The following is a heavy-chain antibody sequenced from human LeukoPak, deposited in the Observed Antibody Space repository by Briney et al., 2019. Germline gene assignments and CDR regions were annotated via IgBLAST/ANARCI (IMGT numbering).Heavy chain of an antibody. Sequence: GGSLRLSCAASGFTFSSYGMHWVRQAPGKGLEWVAVISYDGSNKYYADSVKGRFTISRDNSKNTLYLQMNSLRAGDTAVYYWGKPSGYDVTDYWGRGTLVTVPS. CDR3: GKPSGYDVTDY. D-gene: IGHD3-10*01. CDR1: GFTFSSYG. CDR2: ISYDGSNK. J-gene: IGHJ4*02. V-gene: IGHV3-30*18.